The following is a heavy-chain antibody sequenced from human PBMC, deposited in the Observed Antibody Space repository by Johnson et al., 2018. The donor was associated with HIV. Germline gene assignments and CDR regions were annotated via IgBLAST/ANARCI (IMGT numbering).Heavy chain of an antibody. D-gene: IGHD3-3*01. CDR2: IGTAGDT. V-gene: IGHV3-13*01. CDR3: AREAYYARAFDI. J-gene: IGHJ3*02. CDR1: GFTFSSYD. Sequence: VQLVESGGGLVQPGGSLRLSCAASGFTFSSYDMHWVRQATGKGLEWVSAIGTAGDTYYPGSVKGRFTISRDNSRNTLDLRMDSLRVEDTAVYYCAREAYYARAFDIWGQGTMVTVSS.